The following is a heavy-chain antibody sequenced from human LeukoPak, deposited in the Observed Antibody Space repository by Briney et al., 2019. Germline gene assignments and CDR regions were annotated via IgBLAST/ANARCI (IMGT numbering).Heavy chain of an antibody. CDR3: AKERTYYYDSSGYQRAFDI. CDR2: IRYDGGNK. D-gene: IGHD3-22*01. V-gene: IGHV3-30*02. CDR1: GFTFSSYG. J-gene: IGHJ3*02. Sequence: PGGSLRLSCAASGFTFSSYGMHWVRQAPGKGREWVAFIRYDGGNKYYADSVKGRFTISRDNSKNTLYLQMNSLRAEDTAMYYCAKERTYYYDSSGYQRAFDIWGQGTMVTVSS.